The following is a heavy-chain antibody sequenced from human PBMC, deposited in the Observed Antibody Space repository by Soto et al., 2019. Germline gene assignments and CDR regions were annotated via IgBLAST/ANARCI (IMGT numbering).Heavy chain of an antibody. CDR1: GYSFTSYW. V-gene: IGHV5-51*01. CDR3: ARHSPIVVVPAAMRFDYYYYMDV. CDR2: IYPGDSDT. Sequence: PGESLKISCKGSGYSFTSYWIGWVRQMPGKGLEWMGIIYPGDSDTRYSPSFQGQVTISADKSISTAYLQWSSLKASDTAMYYCARHSPIVVVPAAMRFDYYYYMDVWGKGTTVTVSS. J-gene: IGHJ6*03. D-gene: IGHD2-2*01.